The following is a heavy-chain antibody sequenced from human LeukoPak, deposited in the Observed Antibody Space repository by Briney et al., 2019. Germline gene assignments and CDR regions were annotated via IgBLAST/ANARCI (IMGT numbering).Heavy chain of an antibody. Sequence: GRSLRLSCAASGFTFSSYGMHWVRQAPGKGLEWVAVIWYDGSNKFYADSVKGRFTISRDNSKNTLYPQMNSLRAEDTAVYYCARPGSGFDYWGQGTLVTVSS. D-gene: IGHD2-15*01. CDR2: IWYDGSNK. V-gene: IGHV3-33*01. J-gene: IGHJ4*02. CDR3: ARPGSGFDY. CDR1: GFTFSSYG.